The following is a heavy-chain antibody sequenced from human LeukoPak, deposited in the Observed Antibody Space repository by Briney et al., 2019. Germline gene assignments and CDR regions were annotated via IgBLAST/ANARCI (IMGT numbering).Heavy chain of an antibody. CDR2: INDRGIAT. Sequence: GGSLRLSCAASGFTFSNYAMSWVRQAPGKGLEWVSTINDRGIATYYADSVKGRFTISRDNSKNTLYLQMNSLRAEDTAVYYCADNAHYDAFDIWGQGTMVTVSS. D-gene: IGHD2-8*01. CDR1: GFTFSNYA. J-gene: IGHJ3*02. CDR3: ADNAHYDAFDI. V-gene: IGHV3-23*01.